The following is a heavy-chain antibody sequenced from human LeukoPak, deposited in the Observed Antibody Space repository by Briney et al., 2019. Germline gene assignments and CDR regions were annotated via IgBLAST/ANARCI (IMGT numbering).Heavy chain of an antibody. J-gene: IGHJ6*02. Sequence: GGSPRLSCAASGFTFSSYAMSWVRQAPGKGLEWVSAISGSGGSTYYADSVKGRFTISRDNSKNTLYLQMNSLRAEDTAVYHCAKDQEQQLVPDYYYGMDVWGQGTTVTVSS. CDR2: ISGSGGST. V-gene: IGHV3-23*01. CDR3: AKDQEQQLVPDYYYGMDV. CDR1: GFTFSSYA. D-gene: IGHD6-13*01.